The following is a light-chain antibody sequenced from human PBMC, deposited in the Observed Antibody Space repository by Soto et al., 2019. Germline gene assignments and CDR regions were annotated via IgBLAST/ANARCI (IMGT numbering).Light chain of an antibody. CDR3: QQYNNWPPIT. J-gene: IGKJ5*01. CDR1: QSVSSD. CDR2: GAS. V-gene: IGKV3-15*01. Sequence: EIVMTQSPATLSVSPGERATLSCRASQSVSSDLAWYQQKPGQAPRLLIYGASTRATGIPARFSGSGSGTESTLTISRLQSEDFAVYYCQQYNNWPPITFGQGTRQEIK.